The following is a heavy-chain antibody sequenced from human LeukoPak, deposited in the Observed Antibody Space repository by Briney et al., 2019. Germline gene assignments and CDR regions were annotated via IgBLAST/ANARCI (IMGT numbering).Heavy chain of an antibody. D-gene: IGHD3-22*01. CDR3: AKENGFYHDSSGYYLDY. V-gene: IGHV3-9*01. Sequence: GGSLRLSCAASGFTFDDYAMHWVRQAPGKGLEWVSGISWNSGSIGYADSVKGRFTISRDNAKNSRYLQMNSLRAEDTALYYCAKENGFYHDSSGYYLDYWGQGTLVTVSS. CDR2: ISWNSGSI. J-gene: IGHJ4*02. CDR1: GFTFDDYA.